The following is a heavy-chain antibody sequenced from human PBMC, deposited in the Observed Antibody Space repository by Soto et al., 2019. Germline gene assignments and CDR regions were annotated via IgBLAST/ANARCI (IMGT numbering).Heavy chain of an antibody. CDR1: GFTFSSYA. Sequence: GGSLRLSCAASGFTFSSYAMSWVRQAPGKGLEWVSAISGSGGSTYYADSVKGRFTISRDNSKNRLYLQMNSLRAEDTAVYYCAKALAARPPYYYYGMDVWGQGTTVTVSS. J-gene: IGHJ6*02. V-gene: IGHV3-23*01. D-gene: IGHD6-6*01. CDR2: ISGSGGST. CDR3: AKALAARPPYYYYGMDV.